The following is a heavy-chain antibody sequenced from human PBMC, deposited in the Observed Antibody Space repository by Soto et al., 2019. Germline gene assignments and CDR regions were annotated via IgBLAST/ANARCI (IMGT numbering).Heavy chain of an antibody. Sequence: PVGSLRLSCAASRFPFSVYAMSWVRQAPGKGLELVSVISGSGDKTYYADSVKGHFTISRDNSNNTLYLQMNSLRADDTAVYYCAKAQFSSGYAKQNFFAFWGKGNRVTVS. CDR1: RFPFSVYA. J-gene: IGHJ4*02. CDR3: AKAQFSSGYAKQNFFAF. CDR2: ISGSGDKT. D-gene: IGHD3-3*01. V-gene: IGHV3-23*01.